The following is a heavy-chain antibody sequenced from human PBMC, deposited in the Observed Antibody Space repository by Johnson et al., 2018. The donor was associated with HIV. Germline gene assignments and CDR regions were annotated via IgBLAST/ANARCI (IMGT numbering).Heavy chain of an antibody. CDR1: GVSFNSYV. CDR2: ISYDGNKI. Sequence: QVLLVESGGGVVQPRGSLRLSCAASGVSFNSYVMHWVRQAPGKGLQWVAVISYDGNKIHYADSVKGRFTISRDNSKNTLDLQMNRLRAEDTAVYYCARGRGYIAPKLSGGAAFDIWGQGTMVTVSS. D-gene: IGHD5-18*01. J-gene: IGHJ3*02. CDR3: ARGRGYIAPKLSGGAAFDI. V-gene: IGHV3-30*04.